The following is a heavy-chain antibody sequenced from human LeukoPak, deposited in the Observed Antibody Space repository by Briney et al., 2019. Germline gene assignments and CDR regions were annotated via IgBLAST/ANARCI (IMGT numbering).Heavy chain of an antibody. CDR2: IKSKTEGGTT. V-gene: IGHV3-15*01. CDR3: SAHYFDPGSYHFPYY. J-gene: IGHJ4*02. D-gene: IGHD3-10*01. Sequence: GGSLRLSCAASGFTFVNAWMNWVRQAPGKGPEWVGRIKSKTEGGTTDYAAPVKGRFTISRDDSSNTLYLQMNSLKTEDTAIYYCSAHYFDPGSYHFPYYWGQGTLVTVSS. CDR1: GFTFVNAW.